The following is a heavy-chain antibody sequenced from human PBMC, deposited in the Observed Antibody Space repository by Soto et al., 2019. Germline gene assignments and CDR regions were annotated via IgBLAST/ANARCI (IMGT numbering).Heavy chain of an antibody. V-gene: IGHV3-30*18. D-gene: IGHD3-22*01. Sequence: GGSLRLSCAASGFTFSSYGMHWVRQAPGKGLEWVAVISHDGSNKYYADSVKGRFTISRDNSKNTLYLQMNSLRAEDTAVYYCAKDLDSSGLDAFDIWGQGTMVTVSS. J-gene: IGHJ3*02. CDR2: ISHDGSNK. CDR3: AKDLDSSGLDAFDI. CDR1: GFTFSSYG.